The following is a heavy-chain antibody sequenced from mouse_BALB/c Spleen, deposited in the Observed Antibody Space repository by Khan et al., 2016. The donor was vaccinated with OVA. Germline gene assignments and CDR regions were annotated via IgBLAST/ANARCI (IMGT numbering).Heavy chain of an antibody. V-gene: IGHV5-6*01. D-gene: IGHD2-13*01. Sequence: EVQLVESGGDLVKPGGSLKLSCAASGFTFSSYGMSWVRQTPDKRLEWVAAISSGGSYTYYPDSLKGRFTISRDNAKNTLYLQMSSLKSEDTAMYYCARQPGDYEGSAMDDWGQGTSVTVSS. CDR2: ISSGGSYT. CDR1: GFTFSSYG. J-gene: IGHJ4*01. CDR3: ARQPGDYEGSAMDD.